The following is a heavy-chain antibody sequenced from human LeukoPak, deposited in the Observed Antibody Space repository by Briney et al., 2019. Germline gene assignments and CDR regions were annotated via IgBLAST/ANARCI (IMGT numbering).Heavy chain of an antibody. Sequence: SETLSLTCTVSGGSISSSSYYWGWIRQPPGKGLEWIGSIYYSGSTYYNPSLKSRVTISVDTSKNQFSLKLSSVTAADTAVYYCARKYGSGSGTIHWGQGTLVTVSS. D-gene: IGHD3-10*01. CDR2: IYYSGST. V-gene: IGHV4-39*07. CDR3: ARKYGSGSGTIH. CDR1: GGSISSSSYY. J-gene: IGHJ4*02.